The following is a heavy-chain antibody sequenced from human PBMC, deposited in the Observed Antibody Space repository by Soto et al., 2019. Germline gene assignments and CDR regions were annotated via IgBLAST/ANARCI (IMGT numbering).Heavy chain of an antibody. V-gene: IGHV3-23*01. D-gene: IGHD3-3*01. J-gene: IGHJ6*02. CDR1: GFTFSSYA. Sequence: GGSLRLSCAASGFTFSSYAMSWVRQAPGKGLEWVSAISGSGGSTYYADSVKGRFTISRDNSKNTLYLQMNSLRAEDTAVYDCAKEIYDFWSGFADYYYYYGMDVWGQGTTVTVSS. CDR2: ISGSGGST. CDR3: AKEIYDFWSGFADYYYYYGMDV.